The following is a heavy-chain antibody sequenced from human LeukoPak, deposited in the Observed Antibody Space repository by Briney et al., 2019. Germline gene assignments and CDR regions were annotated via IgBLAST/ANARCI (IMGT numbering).Heavy chain of an antibody. V-gene: IGHV4-39*01. CDR3: ARHDSYGSVNWFDP. CDR1: GGSISSSSYY. CDR2: IYYSGST. Sequence: WETLSLTCAVSGGSISSSSYYWGWIRQPPGKGLEWIATIYYSGSTYYNPSLKSRVTISVDTSMNQFSLKLSSVTAADTAVYYCARHDSYGSVNWFDPWGQGTLVTVSS. D-gene: IGHD3-10*01. J-gene: IGHJ5*02.